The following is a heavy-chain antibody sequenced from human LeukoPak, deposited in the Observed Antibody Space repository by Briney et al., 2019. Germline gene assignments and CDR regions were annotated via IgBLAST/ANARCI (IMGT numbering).Heavy chain of an antibody. CDR2: IIPIFGIA. Sequence: ASVKVSCKASGGTFSSYAISWVRQAPGQGLEWMERIIPIFGIANYAQKFQGRVTITADKSTSTAYMELSSLRSEDTAVYYCARARAAPPSYYGMDVWGQGTTVTVSS. D-gene: IGHD6-25*01. V-gene: IGHV1-69*04. J-gene: IGHJ6*02. CDR1: GGTFSSYA. CDR3: ARARAAPPSYYGMDV.